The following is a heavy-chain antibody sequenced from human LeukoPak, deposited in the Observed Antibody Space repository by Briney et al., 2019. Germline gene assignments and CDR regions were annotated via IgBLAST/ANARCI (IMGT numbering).Heavy chain of an antibody. V-gene: IGHV1-69*01. CDR3: ARDNSVRDEAWWFNP. J-gene: IGHJ5*02. Sequence: SVKVSCKASGGTFSSYAISWVRQAPGQGLEWMGGIIPIFGTANYAQKFQGRVTITADESTSTDYLELSSLRSEDTAVYYCARDNSVRDEAWWFNPWGQGTLVTVSS. CDR1: GGTFSSYA. CDR2: IIPIFGTA. D-gene: IGHD5-24*01.